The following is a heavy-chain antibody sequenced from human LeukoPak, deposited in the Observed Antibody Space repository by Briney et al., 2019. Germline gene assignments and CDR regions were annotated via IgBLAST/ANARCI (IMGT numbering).Heavy chain of an antibody. CDR3: ARGGGGPWSDYYYYMDV. Sequence: GGSLRLSCAASGFTVSSNYMSWVRHAPGKGLEWVSVIYSGGSTYYADSVKGRFTISRDNSKNTLYLQMNSLTAEDTAVYYCARGGGGPWSDYYYYMDVWGKGTTVTVSS. J-gene: IGHJ6*03. CDR2: IYSGGST. V-gene: IGHV3-53*01. CDR1: GFTVSSNY. D-gene: IGHD3-16*01.